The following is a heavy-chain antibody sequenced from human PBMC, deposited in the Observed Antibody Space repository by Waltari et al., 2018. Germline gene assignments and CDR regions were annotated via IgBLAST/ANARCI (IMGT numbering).Heavy chain of an antibody. J-gene: IGHJ6*02. D-gene: IGHD4-17*01. CDR1: GFTFSSHS. Sequence: EVQLLESGGGLVQPGGSLRLSCAASGFTFSSHSMNWVRQAPGTGLEWVSAISGSGSSTYYAAAVKGRLTSSRDNSKNTLYLQMNSLRAEDTAVYYCTNFDYGDYRYGMDVWGQGTTVTVSS. CDR2: ISGSGSST. CDR3: TNFDYGDYRYGMDV. V-gene: IGHV3-23*01.